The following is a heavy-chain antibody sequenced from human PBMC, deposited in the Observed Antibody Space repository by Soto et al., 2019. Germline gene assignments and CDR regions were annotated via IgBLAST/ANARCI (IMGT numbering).Heavy chain of an antibody. CDR3: AKDRRGYCISTSCHWFDP. V-gene: IGHV1-18*01. D-gene: IGHD2-2*01. Sequence: ASVKVSCKASGYTFTSYGISWVRQAPGQGLEWMGWISAYNGNTNYAQKVQGRVTMTTDTSTSTAYMELNSLRAEDTAVYYCAKDRRGYCISTSCHWFDPWGQGTLVTVSS. CDR1: GYTFTSYG. CDR2: ISAYNGNT. J-gene: IGHJ5*02.